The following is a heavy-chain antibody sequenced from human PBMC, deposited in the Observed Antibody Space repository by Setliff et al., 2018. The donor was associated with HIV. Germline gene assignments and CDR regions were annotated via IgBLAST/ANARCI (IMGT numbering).Heavy chain of an antibody. V-gene: IGHV4-34*01. CDR2: IDHSGST. CDR1: GRSFNDYY. D-gene: IGHD3-10*01. Sequence: PSETLSLTCAVYGRSFNDYYWTWIRQPPGKGLEWIGEIDHSGSTKYHASLKSRVTISIDTSKNQISLKLSSVTAADTAVYYCARGLNYYGSGSYLPLGYWGQGTLVTVSS. J-gene: IGHJ4*02. CDR3: ARGLNYYGSGSYLPLGY.